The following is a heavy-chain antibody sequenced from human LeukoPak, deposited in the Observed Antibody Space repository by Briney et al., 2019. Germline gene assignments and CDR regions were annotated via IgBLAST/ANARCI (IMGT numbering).Heavy chain of an antibody. CDR2: IYYSGST. D-gene: IGHD6-13*01. CDR3: ARDRARQQLAHFDY. Sequence: SETLSLTCTVSGGSISSSSYYWGWIRQPPGKGLEWIGSIYYSGSTYYNPSLKSRVTISVDTSKNQFSLKLSSVTAADTAVYYCARDRARQQLAHFDYWGQGTLVTVSS. CDR1: GGSISSSSYY. V-gene: IGHV4-39*07. J-gene: IGHJ4*02.